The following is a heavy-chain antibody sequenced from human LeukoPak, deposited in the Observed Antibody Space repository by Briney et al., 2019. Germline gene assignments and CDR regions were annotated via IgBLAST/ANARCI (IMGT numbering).Heavy chain of an antibody. CDR2: IYHSGST. CDR3: ANFIAVAGRGY. J-gene: IGHJ4*02. V-gene: IGHV4-59*05. Sequence: SETLSLTCTVSGGSISSYYWSWIRQPPGKGLEWIGSIYHSGSTYYNPSLKSRVTISVDTSKNQFSLKLSSVTAADTAIYYCANFIAVAGRGYWGQGTLVTVSS. D-gene: IGHD6-19*01. CDR1: GGSISSYY.